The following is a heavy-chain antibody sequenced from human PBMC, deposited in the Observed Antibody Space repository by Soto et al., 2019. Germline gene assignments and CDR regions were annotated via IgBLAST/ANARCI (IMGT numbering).Heavy chain of an antibody. J-gene: IGHJ4*02. CDR1: GASIYNYY. CDR3: ARGHFFTSGRYFIAA. Sequence: PSETLSLTCSVSGASIYNYYWSWVRQSPGKGLEWIGNMYFSGSSDYNPSLESRVTISSDASKNQIFLNLTSVTAADTAIYYCARGHFFTSGRYFIAARGQGTRVTVSS. CDR2: MYFSGSS. D-gene: IGHD3-10*01. V-gene: IGHV4-59*01.